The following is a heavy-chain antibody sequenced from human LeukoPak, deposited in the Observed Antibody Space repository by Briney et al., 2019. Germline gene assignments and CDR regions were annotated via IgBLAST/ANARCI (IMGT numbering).Heavy chain of an antibody. CDR3: ARGRRNSSSWYDDY. J-gene: IGHJ4*02. CDR1: GXSISSYY. Sequence: SETLSLTCTVSGXSISSYYWSWIRQPPGKGLEWIGYIYYSGSTNYNPSLKSRVTISVDTSKNQFSLKLSSVTAADTAVYYCARGRRNSSSWYDDYWGQGTLVTVSS. D-gene: IGHD6-13*01. CDR2: IYYSGST. V-gene: IGHV4-59*01.